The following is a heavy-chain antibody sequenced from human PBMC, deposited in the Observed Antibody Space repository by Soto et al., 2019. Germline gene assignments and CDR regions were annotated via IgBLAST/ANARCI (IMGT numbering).Heavy chain of an antibody. CDR3: ARVPPLRFLGYGMDV. J-gene: IGHJ6*02. CDR1: GFTFSSYA. CDR2: ISYDGSNK. D-gene: IGHD3-3*01. Sequence: QVPLVESGGGVVQPGRSLRLSCAASGFTFSSYAMHWVRQAPGKGLEWVAVISYDGSNKYYADSVKGRFTISRDNSKNTLYLQMNSLRAEDTAVYYCARVPPLRFLGYGMDVWDQGTTVTVSS. V-gene: IGHV3-30-3*01.